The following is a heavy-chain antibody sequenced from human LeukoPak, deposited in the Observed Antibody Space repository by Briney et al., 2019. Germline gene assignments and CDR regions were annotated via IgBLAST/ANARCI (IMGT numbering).Heavy chain of an antibody. CDR3: ASPPTISIAAAGTSADGYYYYMDV. Sequence: GGSLRLSCAASGFTFSSYGMNWVRQAPGKGLEWVAYISGRTSTIYYADSVYGRFTISRDNAKNSLYLQMNSLRAEDTAVYYCASPPTISIAAAGTSADGYYYYMDVWGKGTTVTISS. V-gene: IGHV3-48*01. J-gene: IGHJ6*03. D-gene: IGHD6-13*01. CDR2: ISGRTSTI. CDR1: GFTFSSYG.